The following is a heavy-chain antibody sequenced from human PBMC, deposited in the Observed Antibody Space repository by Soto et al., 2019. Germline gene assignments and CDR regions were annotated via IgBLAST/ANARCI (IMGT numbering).Heavy chain of an antibody. V-gene: IGHV1-3*01. CDR3: ARAPGGPGIAEY. CDR2: INAGNGNT. CDR1: GYTFTRYG. D-gene: IGHD6-13*01. J-gene: IGHJ4*02. Sequence: GASVKVSCKASGYTFTRYGISWGRQAPGQRLEWMGWINAGNGNTKYSQKFQGRVTITRDTSASTAYMELSSLRSEDTAVYYCARAPGGPGIAEYWGQGTLVTVSS.